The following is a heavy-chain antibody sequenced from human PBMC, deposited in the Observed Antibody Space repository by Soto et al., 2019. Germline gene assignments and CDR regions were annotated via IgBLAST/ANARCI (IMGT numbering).Heavy chain of an antibody. Sequence: PGESLKISCKGSGYSFTSYWISWVRQMPGKGLEWMGRIDPSDSYTNYSPSFQGHVTISADKSISTAYLQWSSLKASDTAMYYCARQTIVGAIPRDAFDIWGQGTMVTVSS. CDR2: IDPSDSYT. CDR3: ARQTIVGAIPRDAFDI. V-gene: IGHV5-10-1*01. J-gene: IGHJ3*02. D-gene: IGHD1-26*01. CDR1: GYSFTSYW.